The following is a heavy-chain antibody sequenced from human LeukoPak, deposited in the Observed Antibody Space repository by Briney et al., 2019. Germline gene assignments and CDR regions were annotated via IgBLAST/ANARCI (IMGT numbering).Heavy chain of an antibody. J-gene: IGHJ1*01. CDR1: GFTFSSKA. D-gene: IGHD2-21*02. Sequence: GGSLRLSCAASGFTFSSKAMHWVRQVPGKGLEWVAVISYDGSDKYYADSVKGRFTISRDNAKNTLYLQMSSLRAEDTAVYYCARGGDPVKYYAEYFQYWGQGTLVTVSS. CDR2: ISYDGSDK. V-gene: IGHV3-30-3*02. CDR3: ARGGDPVKYYAEYFQY.